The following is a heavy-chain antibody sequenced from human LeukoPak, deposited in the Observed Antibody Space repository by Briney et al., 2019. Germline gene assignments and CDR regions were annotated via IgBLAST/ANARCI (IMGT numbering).Heavy chain of an antibody. CDR3: ARIGWELPTAVDY. CDR1: GGSISSSSYY. J-gene: IGHJ4*02. CDR2: IYYSGST. Sequence: PSETLSLTCTVSGGSISSSSYYWGWIRQPPGKGLEWIGSIYYSGSTYYNPSLKSRVTISVDTSKNQFSLKLSSVTAADTAVYYCARIGWELPTAVDYWGQGILVTVSS. D-gene: IGHD1-26*01. V-gene: IGHV4-39*01.